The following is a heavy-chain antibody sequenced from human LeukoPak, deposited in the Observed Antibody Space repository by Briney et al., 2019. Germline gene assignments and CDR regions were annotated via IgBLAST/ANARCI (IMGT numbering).Heavy chain of an antibody. Sequence: PSETLSRTCTVSGGSISSSSYYWGWIRQPPGKGLEWIGSIYYSGSTYYNPSLKSRVTISVDTSKNQFSLKLSSVTAADTAVYYCARRSYYGSGSYYPFDYLCQGTLVTVSS. V-gene: IGHV4-39*01. CDR3: ARRSYYGSGSYYPFDY. CDR2: IYYSGST. D-gene: IGHD3-10*01. J-gene: IGHJ4*02. CDR1: GGSISSSSYY.